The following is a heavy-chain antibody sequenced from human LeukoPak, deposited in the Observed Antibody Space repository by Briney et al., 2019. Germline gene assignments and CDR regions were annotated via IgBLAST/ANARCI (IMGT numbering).Heavy chain of an antibody. V-gene: IGHV3-7*01. CDR1: GFTFSSYW. D-gene: IGHD4-17*01. J-gene: IGHJ4*02. CDR3: ARENHDYGDYIGVDY. CDR2: IKQDGSEK. Sequence: GGSLRLSCAASGFTFSSYWMNWVRQAPGKGLEWVANIKQDGSEKYYVDSVKGRFTISRDNAKNSLYLQMNSLRAEDTAVYYCARENHDYGDYIGVDYWGQGTLVTVSS.